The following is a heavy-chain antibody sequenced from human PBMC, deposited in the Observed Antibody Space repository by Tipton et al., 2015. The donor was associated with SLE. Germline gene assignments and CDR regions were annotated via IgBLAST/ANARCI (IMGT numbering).Heavy chain of an antibody. Sequence: TLSLTCTVSGGSISSGSYYWSWIRQPAGKGLEWIGRIYTSGSTNYNPSLKSRVTISVDTSKNQFSLKLSSVTAADTAVYYCARGTSTGYSFVGWFDTWGQGSLVTVSS. CDR1: GGSISSGSYY. CDR2: IYTSGST. J-gene: IGHJ5*02. CDR3: ARGTSTGYSFVGWFDT. D-gene: IGHD5-18*01. V-gene: IGHV4-61*02.